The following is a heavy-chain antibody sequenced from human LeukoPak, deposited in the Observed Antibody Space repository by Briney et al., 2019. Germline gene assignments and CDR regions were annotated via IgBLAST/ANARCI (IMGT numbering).Heavy chain of an antibody. D-gene: IGHD2-8*01. CDR3: ARVDTTGYYYYGMDV. CDR2: IYTSGST. Sequence: PSETLSLTCTVSGGSISSYYWSWIRQPAGKGLEWIGHIYTSGSTNYNPSLKSRVTMSVDTSKNQFSLKLSSVTAADTAVYYCARVDTTGYYYYGMDVWGQGTTVTVSS. V-gene: IGHV4-4*07. CDR1: GGSISSYY. J-gene: IGHJ6*02.